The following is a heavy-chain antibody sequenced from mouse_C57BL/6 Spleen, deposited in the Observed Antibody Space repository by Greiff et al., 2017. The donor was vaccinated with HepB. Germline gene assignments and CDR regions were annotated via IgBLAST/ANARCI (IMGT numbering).Heavy chain of an antibody. D-gene: IGHD1-1*01. J-gene: IGHJ4*01. CDR3: AREGPYYYGVDY. Sequence: VQLQQSGPGLVKPSQSLSLTCSVTGYSITSGYYWNWIRQFPGNKLEWMGYISYDGSNNYNPSLKNRISITRDTSKNQFFLKLNSVTTEDTATYYCAREGPYYYGVDYWGQGTSVTVSS. CDR1: GYSITSGYY. CDR2: ISYDGSN. V-gene: IGHV3-6*01.